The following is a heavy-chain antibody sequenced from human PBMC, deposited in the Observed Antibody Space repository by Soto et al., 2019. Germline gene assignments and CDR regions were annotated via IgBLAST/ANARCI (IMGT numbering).Heavy chain of an antibody. CDR2: TNPKSGYT. J-gene: IGHJ4*02. CDR3: ARTAGDLDY. CDR1: GYTFTNYD. V-gene: IGHV1-8*01. D-gene: IGHD4-17*01. Sequence: QVQLVQSGAEVKKPGASVKVSCKTSGYTFTNYDINWVRQATGQGLEWMGWTNPKSGYTGSAQKFQGRVTMTRDSSRMTAYMELHSLTSEDTAVYYCARTAGDLDYWGQGTLITVSS.